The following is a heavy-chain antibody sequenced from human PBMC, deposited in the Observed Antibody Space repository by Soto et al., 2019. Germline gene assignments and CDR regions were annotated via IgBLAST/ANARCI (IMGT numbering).Heavy chain of an antibody. Sequence: QAVGSLRLSCAASGFTFSSCSMNWVRQAPGKGLEWVSYISSSSSTIHYADSVKGRFTISRDNAKNSLYLQMNSLRDEDTAVYYCARAVEWELRPRLHHHDAFDIWGQGTMVTVSS. V-gene: IGHV3-48*02. CDR2: ISSSSSTI. CDR1: GFTFSSCS. D-gene: IGHD1-26*01. J-gene: IGHJ3*02. CDR3: ARAVEWELRPRLHHHDAFDI.